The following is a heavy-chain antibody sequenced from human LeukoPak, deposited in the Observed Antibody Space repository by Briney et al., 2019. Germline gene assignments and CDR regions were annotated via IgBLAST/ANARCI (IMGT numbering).Heavy chain of an antibody. CDR2: IIPIFGTA. Sequence: PVASVKVSCKASGGTFSSYAISWVRQAPGQGLEWMGGIIPIFGTANYAQKFQGRVTITTDESTSTAYMELSSLRSEDTAVYHCAREKYQLIYGRRHNWFDPWGQGTMVSVSS. CDR1: GGTFSSYA. V-gene: IGHV1-69*05. CDR3: AREKYQLIYGRRHNWFDP. D-gene: IGHD2-2*02. J-gene: IGHJ5*02.